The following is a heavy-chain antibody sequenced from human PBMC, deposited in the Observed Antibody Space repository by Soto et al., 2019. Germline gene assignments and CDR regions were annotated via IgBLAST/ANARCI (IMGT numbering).Heavy chain of an antibody. V-gene: IGHV3-23*01. Sequence: GGSLRLSCTASGLTFQNHAMSWVRQAPGKGLEWVSVVSGNSGSTYYADSVRGRFTISRDNSKNTLYLQMNSLRAEDTALYYCARDPRVASRSYYFDYWGQGALVTVSS. J-gene: IGHJ4*02. CDR2: VSGNSGST. CDR1: GLTFQNHA. D-gene: IGHD3-16*01. CDR3: ARDPRVASRSYYFDY.